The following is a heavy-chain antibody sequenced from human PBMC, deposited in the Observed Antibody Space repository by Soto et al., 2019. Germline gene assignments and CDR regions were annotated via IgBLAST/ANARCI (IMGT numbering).Heavy chain of an antibody. D-gene: IGHD6-6*01. CDR1: GGSISSSTYY. V-gene: IGHV4-39*01. J-gene: IGHJ5*02. Sequence: PSETLSLTXTVSGGSISSSTYYWDWIRQPPGKGLEWIGAMYYTGNKNYNPSLESRVTMSVDTSKNQFSLKLSSVTPTHTAVYYCARRSSSSLGSLFDPWGRGILVTVSS. CDR2: MYYTGNK. CDR3: ARRSSSSLGSLFDP.